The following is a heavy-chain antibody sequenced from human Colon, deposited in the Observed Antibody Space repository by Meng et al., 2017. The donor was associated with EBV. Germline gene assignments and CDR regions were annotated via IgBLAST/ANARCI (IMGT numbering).Heavy chain of an antibody. J-gene: IGHJ5*02. Sequence: QMTPPASVAGLVNPPGTLSLAGAVSGGSIASDNWWNWVRQTPGKGLEWIGEISHSGTTNYNPSLKSRVTISIDKSKNQFSLKLTSVTAADTAVYYCARDYYASGFVFDLWGQGTLVTVSS. CDR3: ARDYYASGFVFDL. D-gene: IGHD3-10*01. V-gene: IGHV4-4*03. CDR2: ISHSGTT. CDR1: GGSIASDNW.